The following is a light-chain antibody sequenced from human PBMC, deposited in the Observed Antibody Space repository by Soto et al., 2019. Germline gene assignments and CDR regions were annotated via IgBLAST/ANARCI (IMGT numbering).Light chain of an antibody. Sequence: EIVLTQSPGTLSLSPGEGATLACRASQSVSSSFLAWYQQKPGQAPRLLIYGASSRATGIPDRFSGSGSGTDFTLTISRLEPEDFAVYYCQQYGSSPWPFGQGTKV. CDR2: GAS. J-gene: IGKJ1*01. V-gene: IGKV3-20*01. CDR1: QSVSSSF. CDR3: QQYGSSPWP.